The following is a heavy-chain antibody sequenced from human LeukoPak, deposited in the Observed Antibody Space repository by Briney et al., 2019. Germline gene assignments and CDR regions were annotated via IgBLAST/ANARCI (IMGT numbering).Heavy chain of an antibody. CDR2: ISSSSSYI. Sequence: GGSLRLSCAASGFTFSSYSMNWVRQAPGKGLEWVSSISSSSSYIYYADSVKGRFTISRNNAKNSLYLQMNSLRAEDTAVYYCARAGYYDSSGYSYWGQGTLVTVSS. CDR1: GFTFSSYS. J-gene: IGHJ4*02. D-gene: IGHD3-22*01. CDR3: ARAGYYDSSGYSY. V-gene: IGHV3-21*01.